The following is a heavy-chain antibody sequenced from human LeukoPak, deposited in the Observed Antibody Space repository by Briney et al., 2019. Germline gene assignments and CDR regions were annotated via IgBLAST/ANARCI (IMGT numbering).Heavy chain of an antibody. V-gene: IGHV3-23*01. D-gene: IGHD1-26*01. Sequence: GSLGLSFAASGFTFSNHAMSWGRPAPGKGLEWVSGISYSGGSTYYADSVKGRFTISRDNAKNSLYLQMNSLRAEDTAVYYCARGRDSGSSTTPLYWGQGTLVIVSS. J-gene: IGHJ4*02. CDR2: ISYSGGST. CDR3: ARGRDSGSSTTPLY. CDR1: GFTFSNHA.